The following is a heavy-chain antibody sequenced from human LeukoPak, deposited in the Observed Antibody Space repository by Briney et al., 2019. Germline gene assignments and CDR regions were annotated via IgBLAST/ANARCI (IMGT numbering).Heavy chain of an antibody. J-gene: IGHJ6*02. D-gene: IGHD3-9*01. CDR2: FDPEDGET. Sequence: ASVRVSCKVSGYTLTELSMHWVRQAPGKGLEWMGGFDPEDGETVYAQKFQGRVTMTEDTSTDTAYMELSSLRSEDTAVYYCATAIVVSDILTGQPQIGGMDVWGQGTTVTVSS. CDR1: GYTLTELS. V-gene: IGHV1-24*01. CDR3: ATAIVVSDILTGQPQIGGMDV.